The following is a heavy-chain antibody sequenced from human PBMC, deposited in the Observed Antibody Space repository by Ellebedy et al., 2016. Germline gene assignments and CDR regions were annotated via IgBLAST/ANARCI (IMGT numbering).Heavy chain of an antibody. D-gene: IGHD7-27*01. Sequence: GESLKISCAASGFTFSDYWMSWVRQAPGKGLEWVADIKEDGSENSYVDSVKGRFTISRDNAKISLYLQMNRLRAEDTAVYYCARKRTNWGYTQPPLDIWGQGTMVTVSS. CDR2: IKEDGSEN. CDR1: GFTFSDYW. V-gene: IGHV3-7*01. CDR3: ARKRTNWGYTQPPLDI. J-gene: IGHJ3*02.